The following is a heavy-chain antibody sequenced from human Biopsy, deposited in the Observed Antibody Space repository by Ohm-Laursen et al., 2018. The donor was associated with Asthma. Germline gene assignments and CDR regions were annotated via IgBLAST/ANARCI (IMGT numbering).Heavy chain of an antibody. CDR1: GYTFNSAG. CDR3: ARAVDYSHYYGIDV. V-gene: IGHV1-18*01. J-gene: IGHJ6*02. D-gene: IGHD3-10*01. CDR2: ISVYNGNT. Sequence: GSSVKVSCNTSGYTFNSAGITWVRQVPGQGLEWMGWISVYNGNTKVAQKLQDRVTMITDTSTSTAYMELRSLRSDDTAVYFCARAVDYSHYYGIDVWGQGTTVTVS.